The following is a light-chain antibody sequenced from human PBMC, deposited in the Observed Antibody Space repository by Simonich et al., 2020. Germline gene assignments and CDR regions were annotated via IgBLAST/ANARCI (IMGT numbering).Light chain of an antibody. J-gene: IGLJ2*01. CDR2: DVR. CDR3: SSYTSSSTLV. Sequence: QSALTQPASVSGSPGQSITISCTGTSSDVGGYNFVSWSQTHPGKAPKTMIYDVRRRPSGVSNRFSGSKSGNTASLTISGLQAEDEADYYCSSYTSSSTLVFGGGTKLTVL. CDR1: SSDVGGYNF. V-gene: IGLV2-14*01.